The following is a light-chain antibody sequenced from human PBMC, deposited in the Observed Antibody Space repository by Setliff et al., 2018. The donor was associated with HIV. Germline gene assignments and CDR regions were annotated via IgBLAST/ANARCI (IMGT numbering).Light chain of an antibody. CDR3: QQRSNWPRT. J-gene: IGKJ1*01. Sequence: EIVLTQSPATLSLSPGEKATLSCRASQSVSRYLAWYQQKPGQAPRLLIYDASTRATGIPARFSGSGSGTDFTLTITSLEPEDFAVYYCQQRSNWPRTFGQGTKVDIK. V-gene: IGKV3-11*01. CDR1: QSVSRY. CDR2: DAS.